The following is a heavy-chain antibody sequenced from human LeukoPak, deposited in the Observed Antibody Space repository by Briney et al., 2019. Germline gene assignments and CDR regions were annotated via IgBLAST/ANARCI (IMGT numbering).Heavy chain of an antibody. D-gene: IGHD4-17*01. Sequence: GGSLRLSCAASGFTFSSYGMHWVRQAPGKGLEWVAFIRYDGNNKHYADSVKGRFTISRDKSKNTVYLQMNSLNTEDTAVYYCAKDGRRATVTSPDYFDYWGQGTLVTVSS. CDR1: GFTFSSYG. CDR3: AKDGRRATVTSPDYFDY. V-gene: IGHV3-30*02. J-gene: IGHJ4*02. CDR2: IRYDGNNK.